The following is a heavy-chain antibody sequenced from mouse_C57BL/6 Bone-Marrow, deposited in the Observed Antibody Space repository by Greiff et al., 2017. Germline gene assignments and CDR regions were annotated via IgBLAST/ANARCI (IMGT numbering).Heavy chain of an antibody. V-gene: IGHV1-55*01. Sequence: QVQLQQPGAELVKPGASVKMSCKASGYTFTSYWITWVKQRPGQGLEWIGDIYPGSGSTNYNEKFKSKATLTVDTSSSTAYMQLSSLTSEDSAVYYCARSRVYYAYDGEGAGFAYWGQGTLVTVSA. CDR2: IYPGSGST. D-gene: IGHD2-2*01. CDR3: ARSRVYYAYDGEGAGFAY. CDR1: GYTFTSYW. J-gene: IGHJ3*01.